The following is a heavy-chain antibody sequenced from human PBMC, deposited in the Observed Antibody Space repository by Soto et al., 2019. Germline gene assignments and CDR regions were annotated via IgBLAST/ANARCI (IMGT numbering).Heavy chain of an antibody. Sequence: ASVKVSCKASGYTFTSYGISWVRQAPGQGREWMGWISAYNGNTNYAQKLQGRVTMTTDTSTSTAYMELRSLRSDDTAVYYCARVELIVVVPAALGMDVWGQGTTVTVSS. CDR3: ARVELIVVVPAALGMDV. V-gene: IGHV1-18*04. CDR2: ISAYNGNT. CDR1: GYTFTSYG. J-gene: IGHJ6*02. D-gene: IGHD2-2*01.